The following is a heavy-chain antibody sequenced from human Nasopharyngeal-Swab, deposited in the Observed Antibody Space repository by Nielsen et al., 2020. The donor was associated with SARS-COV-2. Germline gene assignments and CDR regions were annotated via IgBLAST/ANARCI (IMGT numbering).Heavy chain of an antibody. Sequence: SETLSLTCAVYGVSFSCYYWSWIRQPPGKGLEWIGEINHSGSTNYNPSLKNRVTISVDTSKNQFTLKLSSVTAADTAVDYCTGKGIADENMDVWGQGTTVTVSS. J-gene: IGHJ6*02. CDR2: INHSGST. CDR3: TGKGIADENMDV. CDR1: GVSFSCYY. D-gene: IGHD6-13*01. V-gene: IGHV4-34*03.